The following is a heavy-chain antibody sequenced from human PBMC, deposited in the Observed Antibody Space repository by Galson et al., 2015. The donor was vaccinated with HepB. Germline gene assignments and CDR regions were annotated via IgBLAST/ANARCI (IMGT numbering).Heavy chain of an antibody. Sequence: SVKVSCKASGYTFTSYAMHWVRQAPGQRLEWMGWINAGNGNTKYSQKFQGRVTITRDTSASTAYMELSSLRSEDTAVYYCARVTSSSWSSFDYWGQGTLVTVPS. CDR1: GYTFTSYA. J-gene: IGHJ4*02. CDR3: ARVTSSSWSSFDY. CDR2: INAGNGNT. V-gene: IGHV1-3*01. D-gene: IGHD6-13*01.